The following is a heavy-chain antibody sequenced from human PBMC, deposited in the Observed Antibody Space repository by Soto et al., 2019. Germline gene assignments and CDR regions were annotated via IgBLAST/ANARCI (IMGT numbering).Heavy chain of an antibody. V-gene: IGHV4-59*01. Sequence: SEALPVTCTVSGGFLSNYDWNWCRQPPGKGLEWIGYISYSVTTNYNPSLRSRVTLSVDASKNQFSLRLNSVTAADTAVYYCARGFAVIRGKPPHEHLIDYWGLGILVTVS. CDR3: ARGFAVIRGKPPHEHLIDY. D-gene: IGHD3-10*01. CDR2: ISYSVTT. CDR1: GGFLSNYD. J-gene: IGHJ4*02.